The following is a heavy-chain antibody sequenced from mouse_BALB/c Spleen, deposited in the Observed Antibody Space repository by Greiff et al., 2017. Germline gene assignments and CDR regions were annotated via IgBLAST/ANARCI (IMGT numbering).Heavy chain of an antibody. D-gene: IGHD4-1*01. CDR2: IDPANGNT. V-gene: IGHV14-3*02. CDR1: GFNIKDTY. Sequence: EVQLQQSGAELVKPGASVKLSCTASGFNIKDTYMHWVKQRPEQGLEWIGRIDPANGNTKYDPKFQGKATITADTSSNTAYLQLSSLTSEDTAVYYCAPLLGHDYWGQGTTLTVSS. CDR3: APLLGHDY. J-gene: IGHJ2*01.